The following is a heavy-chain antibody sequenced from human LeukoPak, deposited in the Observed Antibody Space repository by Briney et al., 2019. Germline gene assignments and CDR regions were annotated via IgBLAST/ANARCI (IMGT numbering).Heavy chain of an antibody. V-gene: IGHV1-69*05. D-gene: IGHD2-2*02. J-gene: IGHJ5*02. Sequence: ASVTVSCKASGGTFSSYAISWVRQAPGQGLEWMGGIIPIFGTANYAQKFQGRVTITTDESTSTAYMELSSLRSEDTAVYYCASVVPAAIRKERNWFDPWGQGTLVTVSS. CDR3: ASVVPAAIRKERNWFDP. CDR2: IIPIFGTA. CDR1: GGTFSSYA.